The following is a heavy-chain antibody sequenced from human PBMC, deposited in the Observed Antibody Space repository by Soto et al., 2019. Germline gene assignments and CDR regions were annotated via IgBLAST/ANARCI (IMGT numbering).Heavy chain of an antibody. Sequence: QVKLQESGPGLEKPSGTLSLTCAVSGGSISSSNWWSWVRQPPGKGLEWIGEIYHSGNTNYNPSLKSRVTMAVDKSRNQFSLKLSSVTAADTAVYYCARRWGEGRVDYWGQGTLVTVS. CDR3: ARRWGEGRVDY. J-gene: IGHJ4*02. CDR1: GGSISSSNW. D-gene: IGHD3-10*01. CDR2: IYHSGNT. V-gene: IGHV4-4*02.